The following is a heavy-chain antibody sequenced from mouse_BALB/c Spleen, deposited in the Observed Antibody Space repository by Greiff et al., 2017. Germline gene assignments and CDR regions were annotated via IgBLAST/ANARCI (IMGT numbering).Heavy chain of an antibody. V-gene: IGHV5-17*02. CDR3: ARRTIYDGSYAMDY. D-gene: IGHD2-3*01. J-gene: IGHJ4*01. Sequence: EVKLMESGGGLVQPGGSRKLSCAASGFTFSSFGMHWVRPAPEKGLEWVAYISSGSSTIYYADTVKGRFTISRDNPKNTLFLQMTSLRSEDTAMYYCARRTIYDGSYAMDYWGQGTSVTVSS. CDR2: ISSGSSTI. CDR1: GFTFSSFG.